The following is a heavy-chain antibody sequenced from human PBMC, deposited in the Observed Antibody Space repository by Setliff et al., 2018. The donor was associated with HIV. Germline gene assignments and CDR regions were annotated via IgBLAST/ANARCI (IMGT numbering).Heavy chain of an antibody. CDR2: ISAYNGNT. CDR3: TRDLGSSGWLSFFYY. D-gene: IGHD6-19*01. Sequence: GASVKVSCKASGYTFTSYGISWVRQAPGQGPEWMGWISAYNGNTNYAQKLQGRVTMTTDTSTNTAYMEPRSLRSDDTAIYYCTRDLGSSGWLSFFYYWGQGTLVTVSS. J-gene: IGHJ4*02. CDR1: GYTFTSYG. V-gene: IGHV1-18*01.